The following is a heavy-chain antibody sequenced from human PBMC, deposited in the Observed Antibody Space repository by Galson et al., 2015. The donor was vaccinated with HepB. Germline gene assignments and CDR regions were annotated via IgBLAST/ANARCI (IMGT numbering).Heavy chain of an antibody. V-gene: IGHV3-7*01. CDR2: IKPDGSEK. CDR1: GFTFSNYW. CDR3: ARLGPTVAVPYWYFDL. D-gene: IGHD6-19*01. J-gene: IGHJ2*01. Sequence: SLRLSCAGSGFTFSNYWMSWVRQAPGKGLEWVANIKPDGSEKNYVDSVKGRFTVSRDNARNSLYLQMNSLRVEDTAVFYCARLGPTVAVPYWYFDLWGRGTLVTVSS.